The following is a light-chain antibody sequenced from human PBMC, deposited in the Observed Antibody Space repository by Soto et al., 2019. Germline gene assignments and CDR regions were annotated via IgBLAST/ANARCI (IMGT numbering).Light chain of an antibody. J-gene: IGKJ1*01. Sequence: DIVMTQSPDSLAVSLGERATINCKSSQSVLYSSNNKNYLAWYQQKPGQPPKLLIYWASTRESGVPDRFSGSGSGTDFTLTISSLQAEDVAVYDCQQYYSTSSTFGQGTKVEIK. CDR2: WAS. V-gene: IGKV4-1*01. CDR3: QQYYSTSST. CDR1: QSVLYSSNNKNY.